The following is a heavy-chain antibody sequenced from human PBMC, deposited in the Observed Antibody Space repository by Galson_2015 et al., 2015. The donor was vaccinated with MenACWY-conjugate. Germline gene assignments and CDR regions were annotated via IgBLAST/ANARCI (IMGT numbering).Heavy chain of an antibody. D-gene: IGHD2-2*01. J-gene: IGHJ4*02. V-gene: IGHV3-72*01. CDR3: VLGYCSSTSCLNHPFFDY. Sequence: SLRLSCAASGFTFSDHYMDWVRQAPGKGLEWVGRSRNKPNSYTTEYAASVEGRFTISRDDSKNSLYLQMNSLKTEDTAVYYCVLGYCSSTSCLNHPFFDYWGQGTLVTVSS. CDR2: SRNKPNSYTT. CDR1: GFTFSDHY.